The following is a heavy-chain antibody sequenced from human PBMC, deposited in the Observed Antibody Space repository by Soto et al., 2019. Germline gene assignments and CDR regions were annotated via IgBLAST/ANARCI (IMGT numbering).Heavy chain of an antibody. CDR1: GGSISSYY. CDR2: IYYSGST. Sequence: PSETLSLTCTVSGGSISSYYWSWTRQPPGKGLEWIGYIYYSGSTNYNPSLKSRVTISVDTSKNQFSLKLSSVTAADTAVYYCARQPSAIAVAGSDVWGKGTTVTVSS. J-gene: IGHJ6*04. D-gene: IGHD6-19*01. CDR3: ARQPSAIAVAGSDV. V-gene: IGHV4-59*08.